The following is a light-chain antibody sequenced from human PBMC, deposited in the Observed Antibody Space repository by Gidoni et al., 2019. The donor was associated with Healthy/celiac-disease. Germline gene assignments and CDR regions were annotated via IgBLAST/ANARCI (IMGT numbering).Light chain of an antibody. J-gene: IGKJ1*01. CDR1: QSISSW. Sequence: DIKMTQSPSTLSESVGDRVTITCRASQSISSWLAWYQQKPGKAPKLLIYQASSLECGVPSRFSGSGSGTDFTLTISSLQPDDFATYYCQQYNSYSWTFGQGTKVEIK. CDR2: QAS. V-gene: IGKV1-5*03. CDR3: QQYNSYSWT.